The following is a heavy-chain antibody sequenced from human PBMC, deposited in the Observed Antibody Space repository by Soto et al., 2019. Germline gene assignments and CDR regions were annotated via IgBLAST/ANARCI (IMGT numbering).Heavy chain of an antibody. D-gene: IGHD1-1*01. CDR3: ARHGPLSNNWNQLDY. CDR1: GGSISSSPYY. CDR2: IYYNGNT. J-gene: IGHJ4*02. Sequence: QLQLQESGPGLVKPSETLSLTCTVSGGSISSSPYYWGWIRQPPGKGLEWIGNIYYNGNTFYNPSLKSRVTTSVDTSKNQSSMKVSSVTAADTAVYYCARHGPLSNNWNQLDYWGQGTLVTVSS. V-gene: IGHV4-39*01.